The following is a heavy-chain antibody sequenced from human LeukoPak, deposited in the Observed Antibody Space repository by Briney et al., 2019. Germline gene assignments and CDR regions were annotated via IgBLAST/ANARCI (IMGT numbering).Heavy chain of an antibody. D-gene: IGHD6-13*01. CDR2: IIPIFGTA. V-gene: IGHV1-69*05. J-gene: IGHJ6*03. CDR1: GGTFSSYA. Sequence: SVKVSCRASGGTFSSYAISWVRQAPGQGLEWMGGIIPIFGTANYAQKFQGRVTIATDESTSTAYMELSSLRSEDTAVYYCASSGRYSSSWRPWYYYYYMDVWGKGTTVTVSS. CDR3: ASSGRYSSSWRPWYYYYYMDV.